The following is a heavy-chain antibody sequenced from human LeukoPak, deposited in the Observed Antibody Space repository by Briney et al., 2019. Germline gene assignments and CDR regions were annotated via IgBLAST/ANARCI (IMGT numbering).Heavy chain of an antibody. CDR2: VYYSGTT. CDR1: GDSLSSNNYY. Sequence: SETLSLTCTVSGDSLSSNNYYWGWIRQPPGKGLEWIGNVYYSGTTYYNPPLKSRVTISDDTSKNQFSLTLTSVTAADTAVYYCATASGWSYYFDSWGQGTLVTVSS. J-gene: IGHJ4*02. V-gene: IGHV4-39*01. D-gene: IGHD6-19*01. CDR3: ATASGWSYYFDS.